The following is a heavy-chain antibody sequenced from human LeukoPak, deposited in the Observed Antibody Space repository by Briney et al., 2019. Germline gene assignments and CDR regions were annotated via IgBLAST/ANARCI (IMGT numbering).Heavy chain of an antibody. J-gene: IGHJ4*02. CDR1: GFSFSSYW. Sequence: GGSLRLSCAGSGFSFSSYWMHWVRQTPDKGLVWVSRINSDGTHRTYADSVKGRFTISRDNANKTLYLQMDSLSAGDTGIYYCARGVDFDHWGQGTQVTVSS. V-gene: IGHV3-74*01. CDR3: ARGVDFDH. CDR2: INSDGTHR. D-gene: IGHD3-16*01.